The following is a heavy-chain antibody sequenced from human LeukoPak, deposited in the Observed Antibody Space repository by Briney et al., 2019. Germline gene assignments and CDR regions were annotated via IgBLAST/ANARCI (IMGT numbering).Heavy chain of an antibody. V-gene: IGHV4-59*08. J-gene: IGHJ4*02. CDR3: ARLPVYYDILTGYPLGQFDY. CDR1: GGSISSYC. CDR2: IYYSGST. Sequence: PSETLSLTCTVSGGSISSYCWSWIRQPPGKGLEWIGYIYYSGSTNYNPSLKSRVTISVDTSKNQFSLKLSSVTAADTAVYYCARLPVYYDILTGYPLGQFDYWGQGTLVTVSS. D-gene: IGHD3-9*01.